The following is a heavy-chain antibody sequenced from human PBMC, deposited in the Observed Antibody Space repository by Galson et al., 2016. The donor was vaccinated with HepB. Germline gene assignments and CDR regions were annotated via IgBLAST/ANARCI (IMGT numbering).Heavy chain of an antibody. V-gene: IGHV1-2*02. J-gene: IGHJ4*02. CDR2: ISPKSGDT. Sequence: SVKVSCKASGYSFTSYYMHWIRQAPGQGLEWMGWISPKSGDTKYVQRFQGRVTMTTDTSISTAYMEVRRLRSDDTAVYYYARGHRYSYVESWGQGTLVTVSS. CDR1: GYSFTSYY. D-gene: IGHD5-18*01. CDR3: ARGHRYSYVES.